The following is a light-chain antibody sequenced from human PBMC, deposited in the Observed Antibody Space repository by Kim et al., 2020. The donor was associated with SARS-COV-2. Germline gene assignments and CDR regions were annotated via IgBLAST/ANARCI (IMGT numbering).Light chain of an antibody. Sequence: PPGEGAALACSASQGVVGRFLAWDQQKPGQTPRLLIYGAYTRATGIPDRFSGSGSGTEISLTISRLEREEFAMYYSQQYNSTVWTFGQGTK. V-gene: IGKV3-20*01. J-gene: IGKJ1*01. CDR3: QQYNSTVWT. CDR2: GAY. CDR1: QGVVGRF.